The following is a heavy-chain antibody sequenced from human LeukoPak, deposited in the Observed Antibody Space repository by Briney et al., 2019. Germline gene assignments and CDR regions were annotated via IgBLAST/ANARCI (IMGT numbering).Heavy chain of an antibody. V-gene: IGHV3-11*05. CDR2: ISTTSSAT. CDR1: GFTFSDFY. J-gene: IGHJ4*02. D-gene: IGHD4-17*01. CDR3: AREPYYGEYHFDY. Sequence: PGGSLRLSCAASGFTFSDFYMSSLRHAPGEGLEWVSYISTTSSATNYADSVKGRFTIYRDNAKNSLYLQMNSLRAEDTAVYYCAREPYYGEYHFDYWGQGALVTVSS.